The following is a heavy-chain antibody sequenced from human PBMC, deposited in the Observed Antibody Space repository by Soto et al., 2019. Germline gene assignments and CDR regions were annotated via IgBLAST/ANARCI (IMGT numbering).Heavy chain of an antibody. J-gene: IGHJ6*02. CDR2: IKSKTDGGTT. D-gene: IGHD3-16*02. Sequence: GGSLRLSCAASGFTFSNAWMNWVRQAPGKGLEWVGRIKSKTDGGTTDYAAPVKGRFAISRDDSRNTLYLQMNSLKTEDTAVYYCTTEAFDDYVWGTYLLLDMDVWGQGITVTVSS. CDR1: GFTFSNAW. CDR3: TTEAFDDYVWGTYLLLDMDV. V-gene: IGHV3-15*07.